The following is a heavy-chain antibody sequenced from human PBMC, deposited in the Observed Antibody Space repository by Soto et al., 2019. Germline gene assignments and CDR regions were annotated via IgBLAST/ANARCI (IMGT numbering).Heavy chain of an antibody. CDR2: IDESGGTT. V-gene: IGHV3-48*03. D-gene: IGHD3-3*01. J-gene: IGHJ6*02. CDR3: ARDRSLNFAVPPYGMDV. Sequence: GGSLRLSCVVSGFMFSDHAMNWVRQAPGEGPEWISRIDESGGTTSYADSVKGRFTISRDNTRDSLYLHMSNLRAEDTAIYYCARDRSLNFAVPPYGMDVWGPGTTVTVSS. CDR1: GFMFSDHA.